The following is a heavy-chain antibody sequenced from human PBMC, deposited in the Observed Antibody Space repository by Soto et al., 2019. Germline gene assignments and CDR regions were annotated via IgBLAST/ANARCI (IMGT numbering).Heavy chain of an antibody. CDR2: ITSSSTTI. D-gene: IGHD6-13*01. CDR3: AREGHSSTWLNWFDP. CDR1: GFTFRSYS. Sequence: PGGSLRLSCVASGFTFRSYSMNWVRQAPGKGLEWVSHITSSSTTINYADSVKGRFTISRDNAKSSLYLQMNSLRDEDTAVYYCAREGHSSTWLNWFDPWGQGTLVTVSS. J-gene: IGHJ5*02. V-gene: IGHV3-48*02.